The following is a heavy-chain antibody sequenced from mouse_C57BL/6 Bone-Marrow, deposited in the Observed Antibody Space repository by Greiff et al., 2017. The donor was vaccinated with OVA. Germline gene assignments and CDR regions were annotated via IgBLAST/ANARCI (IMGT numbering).Heavy chain of an antibody. CDR3: ARWRDYVFAY. CDR1: GYTFTSYG. D-gene: IGHD2-4*01. J-gene: IGHJ3*01. Sequence: QVQLQQSGAELARPGASVKLSCKASGYTFTSYGISWVKQRTGQGLEWIGEIYPRSGNTYYNETFKGKATLTADKSSSTAYMELRSLTSEDSAVYFCARWRDYVFAYWGQGTLVTVSA. CDR2: IYPRSGNT. V-gene: IGHV1-81*01.